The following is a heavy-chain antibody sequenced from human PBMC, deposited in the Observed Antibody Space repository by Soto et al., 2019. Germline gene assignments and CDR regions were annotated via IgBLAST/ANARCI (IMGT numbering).Heavy chain of an antibody. CDR1: GGSISHDNW. J-gene: IGHJ3*01. Sequence: QVQLQESGPGLVKPSETLSLTCAVSGGSISHDNWWNWARQPPGKGLEWIGEISHDGTTNYNPSLKSRVTISVDMYKNQLSLKLTSVTAADTAVYYCAKDHTAADAFDVWGQGIMVTVSS. D-gene: IGHD2-21*02. CDR2: ISHDGTT. V-gene: IGHV4-4*02. CDR3: AKDHTAADAFDV.